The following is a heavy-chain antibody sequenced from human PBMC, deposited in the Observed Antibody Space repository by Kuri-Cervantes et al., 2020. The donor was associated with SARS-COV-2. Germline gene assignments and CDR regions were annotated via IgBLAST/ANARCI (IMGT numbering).Heavy chain of an antibody. J-gene: IGHJ4*02. Sequence: SETLSLTCTASGYSISSGYYWGWIRQPPGKGLEWIGSIYYSGSTYYNPSLKSRVTISVDTSKNQFSLKLSSVTAADTAVYYCARLRSGWYNYFDYWGQGTLVTVSS. CDR2: IYYSGST. V-gene: IGHV4-38-2*02. CDR1: GYSISSGYY. D-gene: IGHD6-19*01. CDR3: ARLRSGWYNYFDY.